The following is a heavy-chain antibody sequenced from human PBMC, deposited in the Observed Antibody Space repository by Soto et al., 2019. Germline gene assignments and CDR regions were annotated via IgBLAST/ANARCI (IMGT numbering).Heavy chain of an antibody. D-gene: IGHD2-2*01. CDR1: GFTVSNTY. CDR3: ARALPVAKGGFDP. CDR2: IYTAGGT. Sequence: GGSLRLSCAASGFTVSNTYMTWVRQPPGKGLECVSVIYTAGGTNYADSVKGRSIISRDNSKNTLYLQMNSLRAEDTAVYYCARALPVAKGGFDPWGQGTLVTVSS. V-gene: IGHV3-53*01. J-gene: IGHJ5*02.